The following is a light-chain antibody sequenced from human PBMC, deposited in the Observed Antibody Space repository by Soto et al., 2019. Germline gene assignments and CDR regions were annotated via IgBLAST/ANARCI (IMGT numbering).Light chain of an antibody. J-gene: IGLJ1*01. Sequence: ALTQPASVSGSPGQSITISCTGTSSDVGGYNYVSWYQQHPGKAPKLMIYDVSNRPSGVSNRFSGSKSGNTASLTISGLQAEDEADYYCSSYTSSTTYVFGSGTKVTVL. CDR2: DVS. CDR3: SSYTSSTTYV. CDR1: SSDVGGYNY. V-gene: IGLV2-14*01.